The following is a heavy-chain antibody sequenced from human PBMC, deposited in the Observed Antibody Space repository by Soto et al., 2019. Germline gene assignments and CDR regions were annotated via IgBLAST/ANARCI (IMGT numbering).Heavy chain of an antibody. CDR1: GFTFSSYA. CDR3: VRRYYDYGDYHFDY. D-gene: IGHD4-17*01. Sequence: PGGSLRLSCAASGFTFSSYAMSWVRQAPGKGLEWISYISRSSITIFYADSVKGRFTISRDDAKNSLYLQMNSLRAEDTAVYYCVRRYYDYGDYHFDYWGLGTLVTVSS. J-gene: IGHJ4*02. V-gene: IGHV3-48*01. CDR2: ISRSSITI.